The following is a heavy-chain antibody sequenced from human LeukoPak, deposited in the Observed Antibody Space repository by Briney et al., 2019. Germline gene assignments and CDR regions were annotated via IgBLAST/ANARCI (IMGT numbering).Heavy chain of an antibody. CDR2: ISLRGRT. D-gene: IGHD1-20*01. CDR1: GGSITTTNF. Sequence: SGTLSLTCGVSGGSITTTNFWSWVRQPPAGGLEWIGEISLRGRTQYNPSLKSRVTISADTSKNQISLKLTAVTAADTALYYCARPNTVNYAFDIWGQGTMGSVSS. CDR3: ARPNTVNYAFDI. J-gene: IGHJ3*02. V-gene: IGHV4-4*02.